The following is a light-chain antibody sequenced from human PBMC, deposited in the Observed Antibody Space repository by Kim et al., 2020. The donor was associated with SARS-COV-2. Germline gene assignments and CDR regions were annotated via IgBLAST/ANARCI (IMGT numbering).Light chain of an antibody. V-gene: IGKV1-5*03. CDR3: QQYHSYSYT. CDR2: KAS. Sequence: SASVGDRVTITCRASQSISVWLAWYQQKPGKAPNLLIYKASSLESGVPSRFSGTGSGTEFTLTISSLQPDDLATYYCQQYHSYSYTFGQGTKLEIK. J-gene: IGKJ2*01. CDR1: QSISVW.